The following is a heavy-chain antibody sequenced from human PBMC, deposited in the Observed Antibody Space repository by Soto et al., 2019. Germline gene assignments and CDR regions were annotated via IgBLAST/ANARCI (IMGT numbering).Heavy chain of an antibody. CDR2: IDPSDSYT. V-gene: IGHV5-10-1*01. J-gene: IGHJ6*02. Sequence: GESLKISCKGSGYSFTSYWISWVRQMPGKGLEWMGRIDPSDSYTNYSPSFQGHVTISADKSISTAYLQWSSLKASDTAMYYCARIAVAAPYYYYYGMDVWGQGTTVTVSS. CDR1: GYSFTSYW. CDR3: ARIAVAAPYYYYYGMDV. D-gene: IGHD6-19*01.